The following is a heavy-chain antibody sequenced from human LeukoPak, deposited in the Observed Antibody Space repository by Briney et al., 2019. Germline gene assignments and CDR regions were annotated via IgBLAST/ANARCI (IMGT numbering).Heavy chain of an antibody. CDR2: INPSGGST. V-gene: IGHV1-46*01. CDR1: GYTFTSYY. J-gene: IGHJ4*02. CDR3: ARDVADYGDYQVTQTDY. Sequence: ASVKVSCKASGYTFTSYYMHWVRQAPGQGLEWMGIINPSGGSTSYAQKFQGRVTMTRDTSISTACMELSRLRSDDTAVYYCARDVADYGDYQVTQTDYWGQGTLVTVSS. D-gene: IGHD4-17*01.